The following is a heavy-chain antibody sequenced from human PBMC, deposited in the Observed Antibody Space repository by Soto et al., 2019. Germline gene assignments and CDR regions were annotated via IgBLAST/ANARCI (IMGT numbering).Heavy chain of an antibody. Sequence: PGGSLRLSCEASGFIFSSHGMHWVRQAPGKGLEWVAVIWYDGSNKYYADSVKGRFTISRDNSKNTLYLQMNSLRAEDTAVYYCARGDTYFDYWGQGTLVTVSS. V-gene: IGHV3-30*19. CDR1: GFIFSSHG. J-gene: IGHJ4*02. CDR3: ARGDTYFDY. CDR2: IWYDGSNK.